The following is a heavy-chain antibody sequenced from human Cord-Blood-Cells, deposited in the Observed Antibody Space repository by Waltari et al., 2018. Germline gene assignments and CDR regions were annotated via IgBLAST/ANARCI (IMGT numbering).Heavy chain of an antibody. V-gene: IGHV4-30-4*01. Sequence: QVQLQESGPGLVKPSQTLSLTCTVSGGSISSGDYYWSWIRQPPGKGLEWIGYIYYSGSTYYNPSLKSRVTISVDTSKNQFSLKLSSVTAADTAVYYCARAATGTTWSVDFDYWGQGTLVTVSS. D-gene: IGHD1-7*01. CDR2: IYYSGST. CDR1: GGSISSGDYY. J-gene: IGHJ4*02. CDR3: ARAATGTTWSVDFDY.